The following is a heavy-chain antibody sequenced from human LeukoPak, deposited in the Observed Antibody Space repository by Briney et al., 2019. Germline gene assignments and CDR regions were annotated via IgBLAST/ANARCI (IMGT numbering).Heavy chain of an antibody. CDR3: ARDRYGDGFAHFDY. CDR1: GYTFTTYA. J-gene: IGHJ4*02. CDR2: VTPSGGT. D-gene: IGHD5-24*01. Sequence: ASVKVSCKASGYTFTTYATHWVRQAPGQGLEWMGWVTPSGGTNYPQKFQGRVAITRDTSITTAYMDLSRLTSGDTAVYYCARDRYGDGFAHFDYWGQGALVTVSS. V-gene: IGHV1-2*02.